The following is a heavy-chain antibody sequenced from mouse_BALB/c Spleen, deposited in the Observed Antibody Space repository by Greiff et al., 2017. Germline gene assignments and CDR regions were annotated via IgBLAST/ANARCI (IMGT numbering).Heavy chain of an antibody. CDR3: ARQGGNPWFAY. D-gene: IGHD2-1*01. V-gene: IGHV5-6*01. CDR1: GFTFSSYV. CDR2: ISSGGSCT. Sequence: EVKLVESGGDLVKPGGSLKLSCEASGFTFSSYVMSWVRQTPGKRLEWIATISSGGSCTYYPDSVKGRFTISGDNAKNTLYLQMSSLKSEDTAMYYCARQGGNPWFAYWGQGTLVTVSA. J-gene: IGHJ3*01.